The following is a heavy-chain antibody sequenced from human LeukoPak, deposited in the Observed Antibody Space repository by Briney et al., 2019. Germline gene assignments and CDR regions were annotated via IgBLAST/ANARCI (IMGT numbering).Heavy chain of an antibody. CDR3: ARDLSTVSLRRSYYMDV. Sequence: GGSLRLSCAASGFTFSSYSMNWVRQAPGKGREWVSSISSSSSYIYYADSVKGRFTISRDNAKNSLYLQMNSLRAEDTAVYYCARDLSTVSLRRSYYMDVWGKGTTVTISS. V-gene: IGHV3-21*01. CDR2: ISSSSSYI. D-gene: IGHD3-3*01. CDR1: GFTFSSYS. J-gene: IGHJ6*03.